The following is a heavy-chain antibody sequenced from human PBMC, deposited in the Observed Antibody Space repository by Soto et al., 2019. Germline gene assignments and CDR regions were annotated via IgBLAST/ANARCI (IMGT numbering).Heavy chain of an antibody. CDR1: GFTFSSYA. D-gene: IGHD6-13*01. CDR2: ISYDGSNK. Sequence: GGSLRLSCAASGFTFSSYAMHWVRQAPGKGLEWVAVISYDGSNKYYADSVKGRFTISRDNSKNTLYLQMNSLRAEDTAVYYCVSNPRIAAAVDYWGQGTLVTVSS. V-gene: IGHV3-30-3*01. J-gene: IGHJ4*02. CDR3: VSNPRIAAAVDY.